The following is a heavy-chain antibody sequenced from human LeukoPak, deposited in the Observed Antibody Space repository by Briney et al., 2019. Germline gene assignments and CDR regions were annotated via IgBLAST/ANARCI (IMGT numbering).Heavy chain of an antibody. CDR1: GGSTNSSY. V-gene: IGHV4-59*01. J-gene: IGHJ4*02. CDR2: IYYSGST. Sequence: PETLSPTCTVSGGSTNSSYMCWIRQPPGKGLEWIGYIYYSGSTNYNPSLKSRVTLSVDTSKNQFSLKLSSVTAAHTAVYYLASGAQRFLFDFWGQGALVTVSS. D-gene: IGHD2/OR15-2a*01. CDR3: ASGAQRFLFDF.